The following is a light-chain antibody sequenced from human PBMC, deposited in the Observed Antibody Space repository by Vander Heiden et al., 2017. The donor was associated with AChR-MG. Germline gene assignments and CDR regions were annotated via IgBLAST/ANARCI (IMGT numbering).Light chain of an antibody. CDR2: GAS. CDR1: QSVSNN. Sequence: EIVMTQSPATLSVSPGERATLSCRASQSVSNNLAWYQQKPRQAPRLLIYGASTRATGIPARFSGSGSGTEFTLTISSLQSEDFAVYYCQQYNNWPPGTFGQGTKVEIK. J-gene: IGKJ1*01. CDR3: QQYNNWPPGT. V-gene: IGKV3-15*01.